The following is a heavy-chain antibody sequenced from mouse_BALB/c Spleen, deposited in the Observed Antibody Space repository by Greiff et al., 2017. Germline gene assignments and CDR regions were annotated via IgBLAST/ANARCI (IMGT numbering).Heavy chain of an antibody. CDR1: GYTFTSYW. D-gene: IGHD2-1*01. J-gene: IGHJ1*01. CDR2: IYPGNSDT. CDR3: TRRGGNYDWYFDV. Sequence: EVQLQQSGTVLARPGASVKMSCKASGYTFTSYWMHWVKQRPGQGLEWIGAIYPGNSDTSYNQKFKGKAKLTAVTSTSTAYMELSSLTNEDSAVYYCTRRGGNYDWYFDVWGAGTTVTVSS. V-gene: IGHV1-5*01.